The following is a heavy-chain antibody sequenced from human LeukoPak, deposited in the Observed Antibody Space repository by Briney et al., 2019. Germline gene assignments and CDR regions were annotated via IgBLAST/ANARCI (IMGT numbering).Heavy chain of an antibody. J-gene: IGHJ4*02. D-gene: IGHD6-13*01. V-gene: IGHV1-18*01. CDR3: ARLYSSSWYRVDDY. Sequence: GASVKVSCKVSGNTFTTYGMSWVRQAPGQGLEWMGWISPDNGNTNYAQNLQGRVTLTTDTSTSTAYMELRSLRSDDTAVYYCARLYSSSWYRVDDYWGQGTLVTVSS. CDR1: GNTFTTYG. CDR2: ISPDNGNT.